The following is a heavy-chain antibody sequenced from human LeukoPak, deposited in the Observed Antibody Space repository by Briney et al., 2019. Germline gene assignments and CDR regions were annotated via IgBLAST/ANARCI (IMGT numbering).Heavy chain of an antibody. CDR3: ARKNLGYCSAGSCYIHAFDI. CDR1: GGSISSGGYY. J-gene: IGHJ3*02. Sequence: PSETLSLTCTVSGGSISSGGYYWSWIRQPPGKGLEWIGYIYHSGSTYYNLSLKSRVTISVDRSKNQFSLKLSSVTAADTAVYYCARKNLGYCSAGSCYIHAFDIWGQGTMVTVSS. CDR2: IYHSGST. D-gene: IGHD2-15*01. V-gene: IGHV4-30-2*01.